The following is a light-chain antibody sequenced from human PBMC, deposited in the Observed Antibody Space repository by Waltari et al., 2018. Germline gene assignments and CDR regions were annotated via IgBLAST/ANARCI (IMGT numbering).Light chain of an antibody. CDR1: QSISNF. Sequence: DIQITQSPSSLSASVGDRVTITCRASQSISNFLNWYQQKPGKTPNLLIYGASSLHSGVPSRFSGSGSGTDFTLTISSLQPEDFATYYCQQSYSSPVFGPGTKVEIK. CDR3: QQSYSSPV. J-gene: IGKJ3*01. V-gene: IGKV1-39*01. CDR2: GAS.